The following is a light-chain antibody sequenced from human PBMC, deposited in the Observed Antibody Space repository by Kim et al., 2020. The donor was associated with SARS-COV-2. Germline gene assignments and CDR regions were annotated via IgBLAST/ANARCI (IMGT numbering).Light chain of an antibody. V-gene: IGKV3-20*01. J-gene: IGKJ2*01. CDR1: QIVNSAY. CDR2: AAS. Sequence: EVVLTQSPGTLSLSPGERATLSCRTSQIVNSAYIAWYQQRLGQAPRLLIYAASRRATGVPDRFSGSGSGTDFTLTISRLEPEDFTVYYCQQYGASVYTFGQGTKLEI. CDR3: QQYGASVYT.